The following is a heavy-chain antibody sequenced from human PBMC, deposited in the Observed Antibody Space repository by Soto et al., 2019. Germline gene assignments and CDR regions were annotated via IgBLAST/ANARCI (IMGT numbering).Heavy chain of an antibody. CDR2: MNPNSGNT. Sequence: ASVKVSCKASGYTFTSYDINWVRQATGQGLEWMGWMNPNSGNTGYAQKFQGRVTMTRNTSISTAYMELSSLRSEDTAVYYCARGRDCGGDCYGAYYYGMDVWGQGTTVTVSS. D-gene: IGHD2-21*02. CDR3: ARGRDCGGDCYGAYYYGMDV. J-gene: IGHJ6*02. CDR1: GYTFTSYD. V-gene: IGHV1-8*01.